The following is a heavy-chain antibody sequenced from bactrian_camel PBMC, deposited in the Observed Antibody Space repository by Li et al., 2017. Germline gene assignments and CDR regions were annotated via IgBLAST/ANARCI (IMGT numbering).Heavy chain of an antibody. V-gene: IGHV3S57*01. CDR2: RHSDGNT. J-gene: IGHJ4*01. CDR3: AADDSFGGGSCRQRRFPANYTY. Sequence: HVQLVESGGGVVQSGGSLRLSCVASGRTYKYGCMAWFRQRPGKERDRVAARHSDGNTGYADSVKGRFTISQDNAKNTLYLQMNSLKPEDSAVYYCAADDSFGGGSCRQRRFPANYTYWGQGTQVTVS. D-gene: IGHD6*01. CDR1: GRTYKYGC.